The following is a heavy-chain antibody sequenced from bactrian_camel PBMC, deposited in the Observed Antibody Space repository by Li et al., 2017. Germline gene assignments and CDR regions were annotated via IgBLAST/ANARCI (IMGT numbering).Heavy chain of an antibody. D-gene: IGHD5*01. Sequence: QVQLVESGGGSVQPGGSLRLSCVASADVYGSNCLGWFRQRPGREPEGVAVIRGNGGTSYRDFAQGRFTISKVNAKSTVYLQMNSLKPEDTAMYYCAADEYNLGLARSYTYWGQGTQVTVS. CDR1: ADVYGSNC. CDR2: IRGNGGT. CDR3: AADEYNLGLARSYTY. J-gene: IGHJ4*01. V-gene: IGHV3S53*01.